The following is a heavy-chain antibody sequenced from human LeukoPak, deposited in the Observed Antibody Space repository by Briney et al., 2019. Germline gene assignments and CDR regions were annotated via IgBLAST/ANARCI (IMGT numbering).Heavy chain of an antibody. CDR3: ARAAYCGGDCYYFDY. CDR2: ISSSSSYA. D-gene: IGHD2-21*02. V-gene: IGHV3-11*06. CDR1: GFTFSQYY. J-gene: IGHJ4*02. Sequence: GGSLRLSCAASGFTFSQYYMTWIRQAPGKGLEWISYISSSSSYANYADSVKGRFTISRDNARNSLYLQMNSLRDEDTAVYYCARAAYCGGDCYYFDYWGQGTLVTVSS.